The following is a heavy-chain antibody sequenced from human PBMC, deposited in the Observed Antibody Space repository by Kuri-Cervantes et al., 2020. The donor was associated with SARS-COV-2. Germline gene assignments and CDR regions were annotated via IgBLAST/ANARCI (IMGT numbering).Heavy chain of an antibody. D-gene: IGHD5-18*01. Sequence: SDTLSLTCTVSGGPISRHYWSWLRQPPGRGLVWIGYIYYSGSTNFNPSLKSRVTISVDTSKNQFSLKLCSVTAADTAVYYCARCLRGYSYDLGLDYWGQGTLVTVSS. CDR3: ARCLRGYSYDLGLDY. J-gene: IGHJ4*02. CDR2: IYYSGST. CDR1: GGPISRHY. V-gene: IGHV4-59*08.